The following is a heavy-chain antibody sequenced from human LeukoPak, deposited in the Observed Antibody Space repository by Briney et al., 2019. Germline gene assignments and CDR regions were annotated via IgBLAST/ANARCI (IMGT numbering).Heavy chain of an antibody. V-gene: IGHV4-61*02. D-gene: IGHD3-16*01. CDR2: IYTSGST. Sequence: SQTLSLTCTVSGGSISSGSYYWSWIRQPAGKGLEWIGRIYTSGSTNYNPSLKSRVTISVDTSKNQFSLRLSSVTVADTAVYYCARQGEFRKLNFGYWGQGTLVTVSS. CDR3: ARQGEFRKLNFGY. CDR1: GGSISSGSYY. J-gene: IGHJ4*02.